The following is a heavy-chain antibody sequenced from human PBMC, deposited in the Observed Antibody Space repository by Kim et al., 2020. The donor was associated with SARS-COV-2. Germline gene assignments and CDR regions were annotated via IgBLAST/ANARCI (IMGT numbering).Heavy chain of an antibody. V-gene: IGHV1-2*02. CDR1: GYTFTGYY. CDR2: INPNSGGT. Sequence: ASVKVSCKASGYTFTGYYMHWVRQAPGQGLEWMGWINPNSGGTNYAQKFQGRVTMTRDTSISTAYMELSRLRSDDTAVYYCAGVPYYYDSSGHRGGMDVWGQGTTVTVSS. J-gene: IGHJ6*02. D-gene: IGHD3-22*01. CDR3: AGVPYYYDSSGHRGGMDV.